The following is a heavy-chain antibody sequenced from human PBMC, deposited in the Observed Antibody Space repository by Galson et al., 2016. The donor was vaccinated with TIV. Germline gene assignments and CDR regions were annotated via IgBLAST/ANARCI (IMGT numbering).Heavy chain of an antibody. CDR1: GYTITDYY. CDR3: ARERHMDY. Sequence: SVKVSCKASGYTITDYYIHWVRQAPGQGLEWMGWINPKSGDTKYAQKFEGRVTMTRDTSISTVFMELSSLIYDDTAVFYCARERHMDYWGQGTLVTVSS. CDR2: INPKSGDT. V-gene: IGHV1-2*02. J-gene: IGHJ4*02.